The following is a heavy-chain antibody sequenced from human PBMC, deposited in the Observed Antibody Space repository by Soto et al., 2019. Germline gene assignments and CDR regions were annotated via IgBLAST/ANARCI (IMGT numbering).Heavy chain of an antibody. D-gene: IGHD1-1*01. Sequence: SETLSLTCNVSGGSISNYYWSWIRQSPGKGLEWIGYMYYGGTTNYNPSLKSRVTISVDTSKNQLSLQLSSVTAADTAVYYCAKSRWGERCLQPPDPWGQGTLVTGSS. CDR1: GGSISNYY. CDR2: MYYGGTT. V-gene: IGHV4-59*01. J-gene: IGHJ5*02. CDR3: AKSRWGERCLQPPDP.